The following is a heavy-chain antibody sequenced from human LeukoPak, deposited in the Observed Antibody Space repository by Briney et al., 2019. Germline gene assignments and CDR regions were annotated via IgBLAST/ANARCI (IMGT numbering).Heavy chain of an antibody. J-gene: IGHJ5*02. Sequence: GASVKVSCKASGYTFTSYGISWVRQAPGQGLEWMGWISAYNGNTNYAQKLQGRVTMTTDTSTSTAYMELRSLRSDDTAVYYCARDIVGIDYSNYAGYWFDPWGQGTLVTVSS. CDR2: ISAYNGNT. D-gene: IGHD4-11*01. V-gene: IGHV1-18*01. CDR1: GYTFTSYG. CDR3: ARDIVGIDYSNYAGYWFDP.